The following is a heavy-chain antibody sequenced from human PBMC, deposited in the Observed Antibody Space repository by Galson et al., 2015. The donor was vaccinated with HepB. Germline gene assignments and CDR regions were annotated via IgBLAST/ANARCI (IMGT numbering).Heavy chain of an antibody. Sequence: LRLSCAASGFTFSSYAMHWVRQAPGKGLEWVAVISYDGSNKNYADSVKGRFTISRDNSKNTLYLQMNSLRAEDTAVYYCAREDYTAAGTGRYSSGLDYWGQGTLVTVSS. V-gene: IGHV3-30*04. CDR3: AREDYTAAGTGRYSSGLDY. CDR2: ISYDGSNK. CDR1: GFTFSSYA. J-gene: IGHJ4*02. D-gene: IGHD6-19*01.